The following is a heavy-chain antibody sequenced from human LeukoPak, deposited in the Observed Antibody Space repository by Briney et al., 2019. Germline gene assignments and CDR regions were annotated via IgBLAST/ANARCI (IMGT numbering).Heavy chain of an antibody. D-gene: IGHD6-19*01. CDR3: AKDYSGWYSYYGMDV. Sequence: GGSLRLSCAASGFTFSSYAMSWVRQAPGKGLEWVSAISGSGGSTYYADSVKGRFTISRDNSKNTLYLQMNSLRAEDTAVYYCAKDYSGWYSYYGMDVWGQGTTVTVSS. J-gene: IGHJ6*02. V-gene: IGHV3-23*01. CDR2: ISGSGGST. CDR1: GFTFSSYA.